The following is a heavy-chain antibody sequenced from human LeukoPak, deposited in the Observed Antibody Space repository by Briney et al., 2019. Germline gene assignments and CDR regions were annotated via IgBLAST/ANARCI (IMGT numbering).Heavy chain of an antibody. D-gene: IGHD3-9*01. CDR2: MSYDESNR. V-gene: IGHV3-30-3*01. Sequence: GGSLRLSCAASGFTFSSYAMHWVRQAPGKGLEWVAVMSYDESNRYYADSVKGRFTISRDTSKNTLYLQMNSLRAEDTAVYYCARDQRDYDILTGYPAYWGQGTLVTVSS. CDR3: ARDQRDYDILTGYPAY. J-gene: IGHJ4*02. CDR1: GFTFSSYA.